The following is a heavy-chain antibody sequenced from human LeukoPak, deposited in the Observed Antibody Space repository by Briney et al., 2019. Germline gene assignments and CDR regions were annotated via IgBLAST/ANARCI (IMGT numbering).Heavy chain of an antibody. V-gene: IGHV4-31*03. J-gene: IGHJ4*02. CDR2: IYYSGST. Sequence: PSETLSLTCTVSGCSSSSGGYYWSWIRQHPGKGLEWIGYIYYSGSTYYNPSLKSRVTISVDTSNNQFSLKLSSVTAADTAVYYCARGSILRFLEGHYFDYWGQGTLVTVSS. CDR3: ARGSILRFLEGHYFDY. D-gene: IGHD3-3*01. CDR1: GCSSSSGGYY.